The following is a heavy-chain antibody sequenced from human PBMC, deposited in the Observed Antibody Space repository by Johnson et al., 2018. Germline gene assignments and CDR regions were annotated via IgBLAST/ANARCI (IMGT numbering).Heavy chain of an antibody. CDR3: AREEGFAYPMDV. J-gene: IGHJ6*02. V-gene: IGHV3-74*01. CDR1: GFIFKTYW. Sequence: VQLQESGGGLVEPGGSLRLSCATSGFIFKTYWMHWVRQAPGKGLEWVSRINGDGSSTTYADSVKGRFTISRDNAKNMLYLQMSSLRVEDAAVYYCAREEGFAYPMDVWGQGTTVTVSS. CDR2: INGDGSST.